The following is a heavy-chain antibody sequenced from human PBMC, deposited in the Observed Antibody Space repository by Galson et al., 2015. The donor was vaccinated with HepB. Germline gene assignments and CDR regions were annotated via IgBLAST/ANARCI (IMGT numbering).Heavy chain of an antibody. V-gene: IGHV3-33*08. J-gene: IGHJ4*02. CDR3: AREGDDYDANYFDY. Sequence: SLRLSCAASGFTFSDYYMSWVRQAPGKGLEWLAVIWFDGSRKFYADSVKGRFTISRDNSRNTLYLQMDSLTAEDTAVYFCAREGDDYDANYFDYWGQGTLVTVSS. CDR1: GFTFSDYY. D-gene: IGHD4/OR15-4a*01. CDR2: IWFDGSRK.